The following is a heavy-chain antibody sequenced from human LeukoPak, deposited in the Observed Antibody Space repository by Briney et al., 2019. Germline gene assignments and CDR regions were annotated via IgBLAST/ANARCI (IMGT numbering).Heavy chain of an antibody. D-gene: IGHD3-22*01. CDR2: ISGSSNSI. Sequence: PGGSLRLSCAASGFTFTTYSMNWVRQAPGKGLEWVSFISGSSNSIYYADSVKGRFTISRDNARNSLYLQMNSLRAEDTAVYYCARGYQPFRGYYCGVDYWGQGTLVTVSS. J-gene: IGHJ4*02. CDR3: ARGYQPFRGYYCGVDY. V-gene: IGHV3-21*01. CDR1: GFTFTTYS.